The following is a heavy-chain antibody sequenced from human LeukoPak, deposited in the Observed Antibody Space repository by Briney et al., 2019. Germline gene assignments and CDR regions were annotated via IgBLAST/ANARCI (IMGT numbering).Heavy chain of an antibody. CDR3: ARGQRRPHRYYYYYGMDV. CDR1: GGSFSGYY. J-gene: IGHJ6*02. Sequence: SETLSLTCAVYGGSFSGYYWSWIRQPPGKGLEWIGEINHSGSTNYNPSLKSRVTISVDTSKNQFSLKLSSVTAADTAVYYRARGQRRPHRYYYYYGMDVWGQGTTVTVSS. D-gene: IGHD2-2*01. V-gene: IGHV4-34*01. CDR2: INHSGST.